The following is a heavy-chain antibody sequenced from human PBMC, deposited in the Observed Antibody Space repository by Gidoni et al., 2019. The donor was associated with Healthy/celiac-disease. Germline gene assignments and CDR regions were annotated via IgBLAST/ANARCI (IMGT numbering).Heavy chain of an antibody. CDR1: GFPFSSYA. J-gene: IGHJ4*02. D-gene: IGHD2-2*01. Sequence: QVQLVESGGGVVQPGRSLRLSCAASGFPFSSYAMHWVRQAPGKGLEWVAVISYDGSNKYYADSVKGRFTISRDNSKNTLYLQMNSLRAEDTAVYYCARARRIVVVPAAMGGLGYWGQGTLVTVSS. CDR2: ISYDGSNK. V-gene: IGHV3-30-3*01. CDR3: ARARRIVVVPAAMGGLGY.